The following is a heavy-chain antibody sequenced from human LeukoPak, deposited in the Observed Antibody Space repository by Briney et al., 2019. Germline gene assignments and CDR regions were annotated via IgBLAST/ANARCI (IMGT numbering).Heavy chain of an antibody. CDR1: GFTFSSYG. D-gene: IGHD1-1*01. CDR2: IWYDGTNK. Sequence: GGSLRLSCAASGFTFSSYGMHWVRQAPGKGLEWVAVIWYDGTNKYYADSVKGRFTISRDNSKNTLYLQMNSLRAEDTAVYYCAIQKEPFTAFDYWGQGTLVTVSS. V-gene: IGHV3-33*01. J-gene: IGHJ4*02. CDR3: AIQKEPFTAFDY.